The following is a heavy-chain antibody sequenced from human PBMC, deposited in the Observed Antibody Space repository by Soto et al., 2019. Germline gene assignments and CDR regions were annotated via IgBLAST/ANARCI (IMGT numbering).Heavy chain of an antibody. CDR2: INHSGST. CDR3: ARTFGVVIIPVYYYYGMDV. J-gene: IGHJ6*02. V-gene: IGHV4-34*01. Sequence: SETLSLTCAVYGGSFSGYYWSWIRQPPGKGLEWIGEINHSGSTNYNPSLKSRVTISVDTSKNQFPLKLSSVTAADTAVYYCARTFGVVIIPVYYYYGMDVWGQGTTVTVSS. CDR1: GGSFSGYY. D-gene: IGHD3-3*01.